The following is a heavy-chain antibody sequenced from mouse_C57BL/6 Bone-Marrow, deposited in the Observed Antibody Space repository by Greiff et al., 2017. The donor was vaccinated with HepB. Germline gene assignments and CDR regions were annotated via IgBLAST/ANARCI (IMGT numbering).Heavy chain of an antibody. Sequence: QVQLQQPGAELVKPGASVKVSCKASGYTFTSYWMNWVKQRPGQGLEWIGRIHPSDSDTNYNQKFKGKATLTVDKSSSTAYMQLSSLTSEDSAVYYCAIWAYYYGSSPFAMDYWGQGTSVTVSS. V-gene: IGHV1-74*01. CDR3: AIWAYYYGSSPFAMDY. D-gene: IGHD1-1*01. CDR1: GYTFTSYW. J-gene: IGHJ4*01. CDR2: IHPSDSDT.